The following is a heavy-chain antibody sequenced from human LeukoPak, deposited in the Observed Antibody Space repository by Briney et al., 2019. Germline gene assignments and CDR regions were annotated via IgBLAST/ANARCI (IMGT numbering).Heavy chain of an antibody. CDR3: AADLQAFAFDI. CDR1: GGSISSGGYY. CDR2: IYYSGST. Sequence: SETLSLTCTVSGGSISSGGYYWSWIRQHPGKGLEWIGYIYYSGSTFHNPSLKSRVTISVDTSKNQLSLKLNSVTAADTAVYYCAADLQAFAFDIWGQGTMVTVSS. V-gene: IGHV4-31*03. D-gene: IGHD3-3*02. J-gene: IGHJ3*02.